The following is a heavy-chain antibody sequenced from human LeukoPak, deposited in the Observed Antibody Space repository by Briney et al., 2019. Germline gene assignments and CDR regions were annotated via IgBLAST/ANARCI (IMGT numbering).Heavy chain of an antibody. CDR1: GGSISSGDYY. J-gene: IGHJ5*02. V-gene: IGHV4-30-4*08. Sequence: SQTLSLTCTVSGGSISSGDYYWSWIRQPPGKGLEWIGYIYYSGSTYYNPSLKSRLTISVNTCKNQFSLKLISVTADGTDVHFCARDHGYESRKWFDPWGQGTLVTVSS. D-gene: IGHD2-2*01. CDR2: IYYSGST. CDR3: ARDHGYESRKWFDP.